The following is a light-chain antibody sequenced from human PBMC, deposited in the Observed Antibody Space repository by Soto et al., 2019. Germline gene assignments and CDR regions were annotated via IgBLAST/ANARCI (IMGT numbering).Light chain of an antibody. Sequence: DIVMTQSPDSLTVSLGERATINCKSSQSVLYSSINKNYLAWYQQKAGQPPKLLIYWASTRESGVPDRFSGSGSGTDFTLTISSLQAEDVAVYYCQQYYGTPLTFGGGTKVEI. CDR3: QQYYGTPLT. V-gene: IGKV4-1*01. CDR1: QSVLYSSINKNY. CDR2: WAS. J-gene: IGKJ4*01.